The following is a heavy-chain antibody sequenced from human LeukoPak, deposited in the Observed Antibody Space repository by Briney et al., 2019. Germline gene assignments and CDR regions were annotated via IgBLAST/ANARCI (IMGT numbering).Heavy chain of an antibody. V-gene: IGHV1-46*01. CDR3: AGSIAVPIIPAFEN. Sequence: GASVKVSCKASGYTFTSYFMHWMRQAPGQGLEWVGFINTNGGSTTYAQKFQGGVTLTRDTSTSTVYMELTSLRSEDTAVYYCAGSIAVPIIPAFENWGQGTLVTVSS. D-gene: IGHD3-3*01. CDR2: INTNGGST. CDR1: GYTFTSYF. J-gene: IGHJ4*02.